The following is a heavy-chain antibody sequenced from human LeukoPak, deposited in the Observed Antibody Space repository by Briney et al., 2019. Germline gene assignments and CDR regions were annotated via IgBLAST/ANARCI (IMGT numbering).Heavy chain of an antibody. CDR1: GFTFRSFW. D-gene: IGHD3-22*01. V-gene: IGHV3-74*01. CDR2: INGEGSVS. CDR3: AREWVYDDSGYYDH. Sequence: GGSLRLSCEASGFTFRSFWMHWVRHAPGKGLVWVARINGEGSVSSRADAVKGRFTISRDNTKNTLFLQINTLRAEDTAIYYCAREWVYDDSGYYDHWGQGTQVTVSS. J-gene: IGHJ4*02.